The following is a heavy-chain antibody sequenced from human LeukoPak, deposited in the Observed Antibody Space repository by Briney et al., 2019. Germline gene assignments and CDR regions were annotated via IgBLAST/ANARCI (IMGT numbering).Heavy chain of an antibody. V-gene: IGHV4-4*07. CDR1: GGSISSYY. CDR2: IYTSGST. J-gene: IGHJ3*02. Sequence: PSETLSLTCTVSGGSISSYYWSWIRQPAGKGLEWIGRIYTSGSTNYNPSLKSRVTMSVDTSKNQFSLKLSSVTAADTAVYYCARDVLEITFGGVIPIAFDIWGQGTMVTASS. D-gene: IGHD3-16*01. CDR3: ARDVLEITFGGVIPIAFDI.